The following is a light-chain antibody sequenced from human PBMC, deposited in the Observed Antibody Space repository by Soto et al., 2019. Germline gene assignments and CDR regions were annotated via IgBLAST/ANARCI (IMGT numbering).Light chain of an antibody. J-gene: IGKJ1*01. CDR2: GAS. CDR3: QQYGSSYPWT. V-gene: IGKV3-20*01. Sequence: VFAPSSGTLSLSPGERATLSCRAIRILTSNCLAWYQQKPGQDPSLLIYGASSRATGIPDRLSGSGSGTDFSLTIRRMQPEDFAVYYCQQYGSSYPWTFGQGTKVDIK. CDR1: RILTSNC.